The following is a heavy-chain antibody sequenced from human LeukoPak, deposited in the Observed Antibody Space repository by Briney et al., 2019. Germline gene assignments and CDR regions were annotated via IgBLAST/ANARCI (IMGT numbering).Heavy chain of an antibody. V-gene: IGHV1-2*02. CDR1: GYTFTGYY. J-gene: IGHJ4*02. CDR2: INPNSGGT. D-gene: IGHD3-22*01. Sequence: ASVKVSCKASGYTFTGYYMHWVRQAPGQGLEWMGWINPNSGGTNYAQKFQARVTMTRDTSISTAYMELSRLRSNDTAVYYCARVVYYYDSSDYFDYWGQGTLVTVSS. CDR3: ARVVYYYDSSDYFDY.